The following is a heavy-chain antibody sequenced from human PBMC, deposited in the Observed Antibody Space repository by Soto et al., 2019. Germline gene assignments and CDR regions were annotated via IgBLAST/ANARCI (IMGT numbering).Heavy chain of an antibody. CDR1: GYTFTSYS. CDR2: INPGNGNT. CDR3: ARVILRYFDWLLSSESYYYGMDV. V-gene: IGHV1-3*01. D-gene: IGHD3-9*01. Sequence: GASLKVSCSSSGYTFTSYSMTWVRRAPGQRLEWMGWINPGNGNTKYSQSSQGRVTITRDPSASTAYMELSSLRSEDTAVYYCARVILRYFDWLLSSESYYYGMDVWGKGTTVTVSS. J-gene: IGHJ6*04.